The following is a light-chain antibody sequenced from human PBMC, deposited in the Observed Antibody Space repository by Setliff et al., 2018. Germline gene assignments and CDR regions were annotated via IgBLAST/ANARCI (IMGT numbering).Light chain of an antibody. Sequence: QSVLAQPASVSGSPGQSITISCNGTSSDVGSYNHVSWFQQHPGKAPKLMIWDVSNRPSGVSNRFSGSKSGNTASLTISGLQTEDEADYYCSSSTRTSTLFGTGTKVTV. CDR1: SSDVGSYNH. J-gene: IGLJ1*01. CDR3: SSSTRTSTL. V-gene: IGLV2-14*03. CDR2: DVS.